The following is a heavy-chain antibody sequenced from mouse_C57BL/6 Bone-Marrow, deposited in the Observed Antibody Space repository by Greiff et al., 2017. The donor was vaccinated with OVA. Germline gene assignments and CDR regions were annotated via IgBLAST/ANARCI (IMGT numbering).Heavy chain of an antibody. CDR3: AITGIYYDYGWFAY. V-gene: IGHV1-81*01. CDR1: GYTFTSYG. CDR2: IHPRSGNT. J-gene: IGHJ3*01. D-gene: IGHD2-4*01. Sequence: QVQLKESGAELARPGASVKLSCKASGYTFTSYGISWVKQRTGQGLEWIGEIHPRSGNTYYNEKFKGKATLTADKSSSTAYMELRSLTSEDSAVYFCAITGIYYDYGWFAYWGQGTLVTVSA.